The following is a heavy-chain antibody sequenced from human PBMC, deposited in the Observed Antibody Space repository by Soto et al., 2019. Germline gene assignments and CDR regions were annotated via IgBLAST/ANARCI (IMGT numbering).Heavy chain of an antibody. CDR3: AAHNSVVGATPMNY. J-gene: IGHJ4*02. V-gene: IGHV1-69*06. Sequence: QVQLVQSGAEVKKPGSSVKVSCKASGGTFSSYAISWVRQAPGQGLEWMGGIIPIFGTANYAQKFQGRVTITADKSTSTAYMELSSLRSEDPAVYYCAAHNSVVGATPMNYWGQGTLVTVSS. CDR1: GGTFSSYA. D-gene: IGHD1-26*01. CDR2: IIPIFGTA.